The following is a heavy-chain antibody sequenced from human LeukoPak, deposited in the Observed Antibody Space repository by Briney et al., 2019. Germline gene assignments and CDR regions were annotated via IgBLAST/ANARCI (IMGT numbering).Heavy chain of an antibody. V-gene: IGHV3-48*01. CDR3: ARTYDFGIGPPGDAFDN. Sequence: PGGSLRLSCAASGFTFTMFSMNWLRQAPGKGLEWIACIRGRSDTTYYADSVQGRFTISRDNAEDSVYLQMNSLRVEDTAVYYCARTYDFGIGPPGDAFDNWGQGTLVTVFS. CDR2: IRGRSDTT. J-gene: IGHJ3*02. D-gene: IGHD3-3*01. CDR1: GFTFTMFS.